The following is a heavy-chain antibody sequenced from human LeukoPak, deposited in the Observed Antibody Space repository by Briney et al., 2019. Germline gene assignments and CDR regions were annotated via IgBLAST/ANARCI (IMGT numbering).Heavy chain of an antibody. V-gene: IGHV4-34*01. Sequence: SETLSLTCAVCGGSFSGYYWSWIRQPPGKGLEWIGEINHSGSTNYNPSLKSRVTISVDASKNQFSLKLSSVTAADTAVYYCAGKRYYFDYWGQGTLVTVSS. CDR2: INHSGST. J-gene: IGHJ4*02. CDR3: AGKRYYFDY. CDR1: GGSFSGYY. D-gene: IGHD5-24*01.